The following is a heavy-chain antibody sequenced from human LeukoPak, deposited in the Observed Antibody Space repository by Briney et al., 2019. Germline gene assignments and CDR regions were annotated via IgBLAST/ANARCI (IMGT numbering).Heavy chain of an antibody. CDR2: IYTSGST. CDR1: GGSISSGSYY. J-gene: IGHJ5*02. Sequence: PSETLSLTCTVSGGSISSGSYYWSWIRQPAGKGLEWIGRIYTSGSTNYNPSLKSRVTISVDTSKNQFSLKLSSVTAADTAVYYCAIGLSQLFGVVSIFRKSITFDPWGQGTLVTVSS. V-gene: IGHV4-61*02. D-gene: IGHD3-3*01. CDR3: AIGLSQLFGVVSIFRKSITFDP.